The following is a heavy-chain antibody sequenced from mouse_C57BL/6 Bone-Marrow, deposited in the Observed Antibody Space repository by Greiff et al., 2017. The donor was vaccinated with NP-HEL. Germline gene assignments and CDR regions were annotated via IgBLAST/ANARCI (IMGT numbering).Heavy chain of an antibody. CDR1: GYTFTSYW. CDR3: ARRGQLGRFDY. D-gene: IGHD4-1*02. CDR2: IDPSDSYT. V-gene: IGHV1-59*01. J-gene: IGHJ2*01. Sequence: QVQLKQPGAELVRPGTSVKLSCKASGYTFTSYWMHWVKQRPGQGLEWIGVIDPSDSYTNYNQKFKGKATLTVDTSSSTAYMQLSSLTSEDSAVYYCARRGQLGRFDYWGQGTTLTVSS.